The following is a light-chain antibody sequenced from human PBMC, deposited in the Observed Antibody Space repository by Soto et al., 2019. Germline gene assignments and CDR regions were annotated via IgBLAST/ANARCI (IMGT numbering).Light chain of an antibody. CDR1: QTLSSW. Sequence: DIQMTQSPSTLFASVGDRVTITCRASQTLSSWLAWYRQKPGKTPKLLIYDVSTLESGVPSRFSGSGSGTEFTLTISSLQPDDFATYYCQQYNSYSLTFGGGTKVEIK. V-gene: IGKV1-5*01. CDR3: QQYNSYSLT. CDR2: DVS. J-gene: IGKJ4*01.